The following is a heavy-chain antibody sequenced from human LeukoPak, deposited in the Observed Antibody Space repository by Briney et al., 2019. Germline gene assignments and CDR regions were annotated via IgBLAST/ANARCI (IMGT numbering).Heavy chain of an antibody. CDR3: ARGYHDSSGYYFWSLPLYDY. D-gene: IGHD3-22*01. Sequence: GGSLRLSCAASGFTFSSYWMHWVRQAPGKGLVWVSRINSDGSSTSYADSVKGRFTISRDNAKNTLYLQMNSLRAEDTAVYYCARGYHDSSGYYFWSLPLYDYWGQGTLVTVSS. J-gene: IGHJ4*02. CDR1: GFTFSSYW. V-gene: IGHV3-74*01. CDR2: INSDGSST.